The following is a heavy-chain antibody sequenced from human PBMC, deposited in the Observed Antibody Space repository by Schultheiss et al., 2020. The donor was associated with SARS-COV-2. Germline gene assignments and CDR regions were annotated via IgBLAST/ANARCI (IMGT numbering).Heavy chain of an antibody. V-gene: IGHV4-59*08. CDR3: ARRKEMGDIVVVPAAPAFDY. CDR2: IYYSGST. CDR1: GGSISSYY. J-gene: IGHJ4*02. Sequence: SETLSLTCTVSGGSISSYYWSWIRQPPGKGLEWIGYIYYSGSTNYNPSLKSRVTISVDTSKNQFSLKLSSVTAADTAVYYCARRKEMGDIVVVPAAPAFDYWGQGTLVTVSS. D-gene: IGHD2-2*01.